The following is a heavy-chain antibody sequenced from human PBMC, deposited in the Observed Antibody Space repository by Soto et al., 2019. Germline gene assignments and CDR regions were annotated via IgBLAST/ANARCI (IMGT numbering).Heavy chain of an antibody. V-gene: IGHV4-59*11. J-gene: IGHJ4*02. CDR2: IFYSGSTTY. Sequence: QVQLQESGPGLVKPSDTLSLTCTVSVGSISGHYWLWIRQPPGEGMEWIGYIFYSGSTTYNNNPSFKCRVTISVATSKNQCSLRRSSVTAADTAVYYCARVGSSGWSPDYWGQGTLVTVSS. CDR1: VGSISGHY. CDR3: ARVGSSGWSPDY. D-gene: IGHD6-19*01.